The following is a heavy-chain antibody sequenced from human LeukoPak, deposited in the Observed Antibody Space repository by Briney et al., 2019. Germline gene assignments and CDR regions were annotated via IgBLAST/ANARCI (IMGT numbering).Heavy chain of an antibody. CDR1: GGSTSSYY. Sequence: SETLSLTCTVSGGSTSSYYWSWIRQPAGKGLEWIGRIYTSGSTNYNPSLKSRVTMSVDTSKNQSSLKLSSVTAADTAVYYCARDQGYCSGGSCYSNLHFDYWGQGTLVTVSS. CDR3: ARDQGYCSGGSCYSNLHFDY. J-gene: IGHJ4*02. V-gene: IGHV4-4*07. D-gene: IGHD2-15*01. CDR2: IYTSGST.